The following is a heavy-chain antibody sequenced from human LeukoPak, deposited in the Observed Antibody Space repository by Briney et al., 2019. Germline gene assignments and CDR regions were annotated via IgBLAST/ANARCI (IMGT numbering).Heavy chain of an antibody. CDR2: IYYSGST. D-gene: IGHD3-22*01. J-gene: IGHJ4*02. V-gene: IGHV4-59*01. CDR3: AGSEDYYDKTYDY. Sequence: SETLSLTCTVSGGPISSYYWSWIRQPPGKGLEWIGYIYYSGSTNYNPSLKSRVTISVDTSKNQFSLKLSSVTAADTAVYYCAGSEDYYDKTYDYWGQGTLVTVSS. CDR1: GGPISSYY.